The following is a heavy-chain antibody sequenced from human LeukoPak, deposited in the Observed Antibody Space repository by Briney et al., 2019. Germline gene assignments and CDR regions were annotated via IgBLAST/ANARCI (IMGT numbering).Heavy chain of an antibody. Sequence: PGGSLRLSCAASGFTFDDYGMNWVRQAPGKGLEWVSGINWNGATTGYADSVKGRFTISRDNAKNSLHLQMNSPRAEDTVLYFCARAFVGGTYYYYMDVWGKGTTVTVAS. J-gene: IGHJ6*03. CDR3: ARAFVGGTYYYYMDV. CDR2: INWNGATT. V-gene: IGHV3-20*04. D-gene: IGHD1-26*01. CDR1: GFTFDDYG.